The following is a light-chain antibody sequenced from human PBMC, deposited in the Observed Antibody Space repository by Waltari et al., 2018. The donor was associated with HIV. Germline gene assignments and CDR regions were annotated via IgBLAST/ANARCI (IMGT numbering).Light chain of an antibody. CDR2: DAS. Sequence: EIVLSQSPASLSLSPGERATLSCRASQSLSNYLAWYQQKPGQAPRLLIYDASTRVTGIPARFRGSGSVTDFTLTISSLDPGDFAIYYCQHRGDWYTFGQGTKLEI. J-gene: IGKJ2*01. CDR1: QSLSNY. CDR3: QHRGDWYT. V-gene: IGKV3-11*01.